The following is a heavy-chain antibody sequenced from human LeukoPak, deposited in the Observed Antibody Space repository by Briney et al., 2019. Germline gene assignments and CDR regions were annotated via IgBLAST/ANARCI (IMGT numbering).Heavy chain of an antibody. J-gene: IGHJ4*02. D-gene: IGHD2-2*01. CDR3: ASLSRYCSSTSCYLS. V-gene: IGHV5-10-1*01. Sequence: GESLRISCKGSGYSFTSYWISWVRQMPGKGLEWMGRIDPSDSYTNYSPSFQGHVTISADKSISTAYLQWSSLKAPDTAMYYCASLSRYCSSTSCYLSWGQGTLVTVSS. CDR2: IDPSDSYT. CDR1: GYSFTSYW.